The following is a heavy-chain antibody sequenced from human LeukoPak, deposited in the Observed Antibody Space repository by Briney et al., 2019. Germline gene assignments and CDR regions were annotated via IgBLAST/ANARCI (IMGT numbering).Heavy chain of an antibody. CDR1: GGSFSGYY. CDR3: ARHIVGAADSDHDAFDI. D-gene: IGHD1-26*01. J-gene: IGHJ3*02. V-gene: IGHV4-30-4*08. CDR2: IYYSGST. Sequence: SETLSLTCAVYGGSFSGYYWSWIRQPPGKGLEWIGYIYYSGSTYYNPSLKSRVTISVDTSKNQFSLKLSSVTAADTAVYYCARHIVGAADSDHDAFDIWGQGTMVTVSS.